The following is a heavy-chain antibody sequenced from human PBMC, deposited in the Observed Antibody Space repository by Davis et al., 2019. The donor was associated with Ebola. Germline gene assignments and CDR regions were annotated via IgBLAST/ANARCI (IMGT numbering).Heavy chain of an antibody. CDR2: ISHSGST. Sequence: SETLSLTCAVYGGSFRGYYWSWIRQPPGKGLEWIGEISHSGSTNYNPSLKSRVTLSVDTSKNQFSLKLRSLTAADTAVYYCARGLGMGWFDPWGQGTLVTVSS. CDR1: GGSFRGYY. V-gene: IGHV4-34*01. J-gene: IGHJ5*02. D-gene: IGHD1-14*01. CDR3: ARGLGMGWFDP.